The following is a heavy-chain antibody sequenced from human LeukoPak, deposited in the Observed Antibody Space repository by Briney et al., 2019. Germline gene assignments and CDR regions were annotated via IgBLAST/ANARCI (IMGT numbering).Heavy chain of an antibody. Sequence: ASVKVSCKASGYTFTGYYMHWVRQAPGQGLEWMGWINPNSGGTNYAQKFQGRVTMTRDTSISTAYMELSRLRSDDTAVYYCARADIVVVPAATGINYYYGMDVWGQGTTVTVSS. CDR1: GYTFTGYY. CDR3: ARADIVVVPAATGINYYYGMDV. D-gene: IGHD2-2*01. J-gene: IGHJ6*02. V-gene: IGHV1-2*02. CDR2: INPNSGGT.